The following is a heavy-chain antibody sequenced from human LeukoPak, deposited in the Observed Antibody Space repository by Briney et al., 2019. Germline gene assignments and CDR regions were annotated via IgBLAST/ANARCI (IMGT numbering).Heavy chain of an antibody. D-gene: IGHD1-26*01. CDR3: ARDPYSGNYGNDYYYYMDV. CDR1: GFTFSNYN. J-gene: IGHJ6*03. Sequence: PGGSLRLSCAASGFTFSNYNMNWVRQAPGKAMEWVSSITSSGTYIFYADSVKGRFTISRDNAKNSLYLQMDSLGPEDTAVYYCARDPYSGNYGNDYYYYMDVWGKGITVTISS. CDR2: ITSSGTYI. V-gene: IGHV3-21*01.